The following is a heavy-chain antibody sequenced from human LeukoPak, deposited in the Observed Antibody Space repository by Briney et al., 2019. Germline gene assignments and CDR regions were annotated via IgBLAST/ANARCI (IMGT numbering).Heavy chain of an antibody. J-gene: IGHJ2*01. CDR1: GFTFSIYG. CDR2: IWYDASNE. D-gene: IGHD4-17*01. V-gene: IGHV3-33*01. CDR3: AREDGDYGSGWYFDL. Sequence: PGGSLRLSCAASGFTFSIYGMHWVRQAPGKGLEWVTVIWYDASNEYYADSVKGRFTISRDNSKNTVYLQMNGLRAEDTAVYYCAREDGDYGSGWYFDLWGRGTLVTVSS.